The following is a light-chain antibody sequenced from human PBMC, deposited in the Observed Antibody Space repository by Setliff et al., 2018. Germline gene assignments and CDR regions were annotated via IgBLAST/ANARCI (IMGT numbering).Light chain of an antibody. CDR1: TGAVTSGHY. J-gene: IGLJ3*02. CDR3: LLSYIGARV. CDR2: DTS. V-gene: IGLV7-46*01. Sequence: QAVVTQEPSLTVSPGGTVTLTCGSSTGAVTSGHYPYWFQQKPGQAPRILIYDTSNKHSWTPARFSGSLLGGKAALTLSGAQPEDEADYYCLLSYIGARVFGGGTQRTVL.